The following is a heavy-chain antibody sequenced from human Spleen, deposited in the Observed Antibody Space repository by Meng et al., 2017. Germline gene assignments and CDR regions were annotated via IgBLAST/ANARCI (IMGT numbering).Heavy chain of an antibody. Sequence: GESLKISCAASGFTVSHNYMSWVRQAPGKGLEWVSVIYSGGNTYYADSVKGRFTISRDNSKNTVFLQINSLRVEDTAVYYCARSPIDMYDLSALPLDYWGQGTLVTVSS. V-gene: IGHV3-66*02. J-gene: IGHJ4*02. CDR2: IYSGGNT. CDR3: ARSPIDMYDLSALPLDY. CDR1: GFTVSHNY. D-gene: IGHD2-8*01.